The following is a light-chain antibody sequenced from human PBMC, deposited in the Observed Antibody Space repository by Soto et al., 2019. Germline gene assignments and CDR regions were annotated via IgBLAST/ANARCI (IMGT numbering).Light chain of an antibody. J-gene: IGLJ2*01. Sequence: QSVLTQPASVSGSPGQSIAISCTGTSSDIGAYNYVSWYQQHPGKAPKLMIYEVSYRPSGVSNRFSGSKSGNTASLTISGLQDDDEADYYCSSFTSSNTLVFGGGTKVTVL. CDR2: EVS. V-gene: IGLV2-14*01. CDR3: SSFTSSNTLV. CDR1: SSDIGAYNY.